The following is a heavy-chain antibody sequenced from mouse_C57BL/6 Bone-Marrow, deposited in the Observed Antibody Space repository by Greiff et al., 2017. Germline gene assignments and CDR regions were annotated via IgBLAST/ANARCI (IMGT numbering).Heavy chain of an antibody. J-gene: IGHJ2*01. CDR3: ARSYDYDAGDY. V-gene: IGHV1-26*01. CDR2: INPNNGGT. D-gene: IGHD2-4*01. CDR1: GYTFTDYY. Sequence: VQLQQSGPELVKPGASVKISCKASGYTFTDYYMNWVKQSHGKSLEWIGDINPNNGGTSYNQKFKGKATLTVDKSSSTAYMELRSLTSEDSAVYYCARSYDYDAGDYWGQGTTLTVSS.